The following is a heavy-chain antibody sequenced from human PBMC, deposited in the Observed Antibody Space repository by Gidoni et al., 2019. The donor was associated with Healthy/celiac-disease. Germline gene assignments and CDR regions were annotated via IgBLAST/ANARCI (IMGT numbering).Heavy chain of an antibody. V-gene: IGHV1-69-2*01. J-gene: IGHJ6*02. CDR1: GYTFTDYY. Sequence: EVQLVQSGAEVKKPGATVKISCKVSGYTFTDYYMHWVQQAPGKGLEWMGLVDPEDGETIYAEKFQGRVTITADTSTDTAYMELSSLRSEDTAVYYCATATRERSSRYGAYYGMDVWGQGTTVTVSS. CDR2: VDPEDGET. CDR3: ATATRERSSRYGAYYGMDV. D-gene: IGHD6-13*01.